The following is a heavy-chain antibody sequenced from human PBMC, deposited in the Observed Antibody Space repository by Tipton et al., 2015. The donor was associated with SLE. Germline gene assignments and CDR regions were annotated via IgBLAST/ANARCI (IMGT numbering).Heavy chain of an antibody. CDR3: AKDEATSITAHRSLDY. CDR1: GFTFSSYV. V-gene: IGHV3-23*01. J-gene: IGHJ4*02. Sequence: GSLRLSCAASGFTFSSYVMTWVRQAPGKGLEWVSTISGSGGDTYYAESVKGRFTISRDNSKNTLYLQMNSLRAEDTAIYYCAKDEATSITAHRSLDYWGQGTLVTVSS. CDR2: ISGSGGDT. D-gene: IGHD6-6*01.